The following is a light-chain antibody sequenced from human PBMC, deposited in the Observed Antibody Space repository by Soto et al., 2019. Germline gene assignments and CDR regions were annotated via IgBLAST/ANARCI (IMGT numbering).Light chain of an antibody. CDR1: QSVSNNY. V-gene: IGKV3-20*01. J-gene: IGKJ1*01. CDR3: QQYGSSGT. CDR2: GAS. Sequence: EIVLTQSPCTMSLSPGDRATLSCRASQSVSNNYLAWYQQKPGQAPRLLIYGASNRATGIPDRFSGSGSGTDFTLTISRLEPEDFAVYYCQQYGSSGTFGQGTKVDIK.